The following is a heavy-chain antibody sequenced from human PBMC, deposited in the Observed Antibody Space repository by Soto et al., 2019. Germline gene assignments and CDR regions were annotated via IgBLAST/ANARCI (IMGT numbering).Heavy chain of an antibody. V-gene: IGHV3-7*01. CDR2: IKQDGSEK. CDR1: GFTFSSYW. Sequence: EVQLVESGGGLVQPGGSLRLSCAASGFTFSSYWMSWVRQAPGKGLEWVANIKQDGSEKYYVDSVKGRFTISRDNAKNSLYLQMNSLRAEDTAVYYCARDGRHPYYDFWSGPWDYYGMDVWGQGTTVTVSS. CDR3: ARDGRHPYYDFWSGPWDYYGMDV. D-gene: IGHD3-3*01. J-gene: IGHJ6*02.